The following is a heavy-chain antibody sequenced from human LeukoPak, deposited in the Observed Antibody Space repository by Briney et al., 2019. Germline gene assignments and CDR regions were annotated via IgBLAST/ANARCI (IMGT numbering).Heavy chain of an antibody. CDR3: ARDYGDYWWYFDL. V-gene: IGHV3-48*03. Sequence: GWSLRLSCAASGFTFSSYAVNWVRQAPGQGLGWVSYISGSGSTIYYADSVQGRFTISRDNAKNSLYLQMNSLRAEDTAVYYCARDYGDYWWYFDLWGRGTLVTVSS. CDR1: GFTFSSYA. D-gene: IGHD4-17*01. CDR2: ISGSGSTI. J-gene: IGHJ2*01.